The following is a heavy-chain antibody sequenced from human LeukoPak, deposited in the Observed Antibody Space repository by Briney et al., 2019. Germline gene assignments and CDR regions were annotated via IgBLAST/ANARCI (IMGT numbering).Heavy chain of an antibody. CDR2: IKQDGRET. CDR1: GFTFRNYV. CDR3: ARSPDSSGRYYFDY. J-gene: IGHJ4*02. D-gene: IGHD3-22*01. Sequence: GGSLRLSCAVSGFTFRNYVVTWVRQAPGKGLEWVANIKQDGRETYYVDSVKGRFTISRDNSKNTLYLQMNSLRAEDTAVYYCARSPDSSGRYYFDYWGQGTLVTVSS. V-gene: IGHV3-7*01.